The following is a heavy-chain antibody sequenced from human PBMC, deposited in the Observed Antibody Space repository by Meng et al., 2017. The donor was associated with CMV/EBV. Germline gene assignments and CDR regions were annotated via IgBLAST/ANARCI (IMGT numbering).Heavy chain of an antibody. Sequence: GSLRLSCTVSGGSISSSSYYWGWIRQPPGKGLEWIGSIYYSGSTYYNPSLKSRVTISVDTSKNQFSLKLSSVTAADTAVYYCASIYCSSTSCYRSGGYYYGMDVWGQGTTVTVS. CDR1: GGSISSSSYY. CDR2: IYYSGST. V-gene: IGHV4-39*07. D-gene: IGHD2-2*01. J-gene: IGHJ6*02. CDR3: ASIYCSSTSCYRSGGYYYGMDV.